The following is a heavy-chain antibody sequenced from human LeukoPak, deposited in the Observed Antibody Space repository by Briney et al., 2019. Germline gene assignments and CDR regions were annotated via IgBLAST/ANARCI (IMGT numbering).Heavy chain of an antibody. V-gene: IGHV4-39*01. CDR2: IYYTGST. J-gene: IGHJ4*02. CDR3: ARHTSRSMDY. CDR1: GGSISSSSYF. Sequence: SETLSLTCSVSGGSISSSSYFWGWIRQPPGKGLEWIGSIYYTGSTYYNPSLKSRVTISVDTSKNQFSLNLSSVIAADTAVYYCARHTSRSMDYWGQGTLVTVSS. D-gene: IGHD6-6*01.